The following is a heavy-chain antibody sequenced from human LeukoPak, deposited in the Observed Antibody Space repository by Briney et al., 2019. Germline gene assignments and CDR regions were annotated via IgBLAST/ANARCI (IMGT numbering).Heavy chain of an antibody. V-gene: IGHV1-69*13. CDR2: IIPIFGTA. Sequence: GASVKVSCKASGGTFSSYAISWVRQAPGQGLEWMGGIIPIFGTANYAQKFQGRVTITADESTSTAYMELSSLRSEDTAVYYCASGDIVATINRFDPWGQGTLVTVSS. CDR1: GGTFSSYA. D-gene: IGHD5-12*01. CDR3: ASGDIVATINRFDP. J-gene: IGHJ5*02.